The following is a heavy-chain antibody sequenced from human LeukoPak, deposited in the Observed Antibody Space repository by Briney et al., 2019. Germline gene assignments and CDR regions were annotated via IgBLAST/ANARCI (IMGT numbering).Heavy chain of an antibody. J-gene: IGHJ3*02. CDR3: AREGDLGYCSGGSCLSDAFDI. CDR1: GYTFTSYY. CDR2: INPSGGST. Sequence: GASVKVSCKASGYTFTSYYMHWVRQAPGQGLEWMRIINPSGGSTSYAQKFQGRVTMTRDTSTSTVYMELSSLRSEDTAVYYCAREGDLGYCSGGSCLSDAFDIWGQGTMVTASS. D-gene: IGHD2-15*01. V-gene: IGHV1-46*01.